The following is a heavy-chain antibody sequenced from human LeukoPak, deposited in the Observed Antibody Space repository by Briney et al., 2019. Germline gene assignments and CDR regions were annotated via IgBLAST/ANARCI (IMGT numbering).Heavy chain of an antibody. D-gene: IGHD4-17*01. CDR3: ARPVGASVTVDY. Sequence: GGSLRLSCATSGFTFSSYWMHWVRQAPGKGLVWVSRISSDGSSTSYADSVKGRFTISRDNAKNTLYLQMNSLRAEDTAVYYCARPVGASVTVDYWGQGTLVTVSS. CDR2: ISSDGSST. CDR1: GFTFSSYW. J-gene: IGHJ4*02. V-gene: IGHV3-74*01.